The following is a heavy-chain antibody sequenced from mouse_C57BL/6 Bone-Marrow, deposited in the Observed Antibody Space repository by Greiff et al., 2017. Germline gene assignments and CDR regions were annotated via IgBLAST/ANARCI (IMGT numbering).Heavy chain of an antibody. CDR1: GYTFTSYW. CDR3: ARKHYYGSSFDY. Sequence: QVQLQQPGAELVKPGASVKLSCKASGYTFTSYWMHWVKQRPGQGLEWIGMIHPNSGSTNYNEKFKSKATLTVDKSSSTAYMQLSSLTSEDSAVYYCARKHYYGSSFDYWGQGTTFTVSS. V-gene: IGHV1-64*01. J-gene: IGHJ2*01. D-gene: IGHD1-1*01. CDR2: IHPNSGST.